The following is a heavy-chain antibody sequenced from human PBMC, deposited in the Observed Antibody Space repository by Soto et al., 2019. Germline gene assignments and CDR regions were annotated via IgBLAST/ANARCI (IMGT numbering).Heavy chain of an antibody. V-gene: IGHV3-23*01. CDR3: AKASRIFGSGSYFDY. CDR1: GFTFSSYA. J-gene: IGHJ4*02. Sequence: EVQLLESGGGLVQPGGSLRLSCAASGFTFSSYAMSWVRQAPGKGLEWVSAISGSGGDTYYADSVKGRFTISRDNSKNTLYLQMNSLSAEDTAVYYCAKASRIFGSGSYFDYWGQGTLVTVSS. CDR2: ISGSGGDT. D-gene: IGHD3-10*01.